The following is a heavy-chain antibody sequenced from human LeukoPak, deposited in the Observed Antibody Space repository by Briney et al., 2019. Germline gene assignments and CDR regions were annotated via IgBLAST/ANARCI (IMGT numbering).Heavy chain of an antibody. J-gene: IGHJ4*02. D-gene: IGHD2-2*01. V-gene: IGHV4-30-4*08. CDR2: IYYSGST. CDR3: ARTLGYCSSTSCSYFDY. Sequence: SETLSLTCTVSGGSISSGDYYWSWIRQPPGKGLEWIGYIYYSGSTYYNPSLKSRVTISVDTSKNQFSLKLSSVTAADTAVYYCARTLGYCSSTSCSYFDYWGQGTLVTVSS. CDR1: GGSISSGDYY.